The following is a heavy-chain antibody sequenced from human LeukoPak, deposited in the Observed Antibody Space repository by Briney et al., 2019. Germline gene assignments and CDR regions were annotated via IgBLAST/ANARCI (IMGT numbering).Heavy chain of an antibody. D-gene: IGHD1-26*01. CDR2: TYYSGST. CDR3: ARGGWELPPHYFDY. J-gene: IGHJ4*02. Sequence: SETLSLTCTVSGGSISSYYWSWIRQPPGKGLEWIGYTYYSGSTNYNPSLKSRVTISVDTSKNQFSLRLSSVTAADTAVYYCARGGWELPPHYFDYWGQGTLVTVSS. CDR1: GGSISSYY. V-gene: IGHV4-59*01.